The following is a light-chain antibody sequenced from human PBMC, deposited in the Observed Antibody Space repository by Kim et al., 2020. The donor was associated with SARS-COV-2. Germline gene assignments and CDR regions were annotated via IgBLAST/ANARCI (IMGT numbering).Light chain of an antibody. CDR1: QGLSNF. V-gene: IGKV1-27*01. CDR3: QRYNSAPWS. CDR2: AAS. J-gene: IGKJ1*01. Sequence: DNKMTRSPSSVSASVGDRVTITCRSSQGLSNFLAWYQQKPGKVPKLLIYAASVLQSGVPSRFSGRGSGTDFTLTISSLQPEDVATYYCQRYNSAPWSFGQGTKVDIK.